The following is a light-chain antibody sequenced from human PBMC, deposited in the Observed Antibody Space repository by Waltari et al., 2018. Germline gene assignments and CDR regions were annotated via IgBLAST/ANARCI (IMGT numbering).Light chain of an antibody. CDR1: QDLGSS. J-gene: IGKJ1*01. CDR3: QQGHSVPPP. Sequence: EIELTQSPSSVFASVGDRFAITCRATQDLGSSLAWHQQKPGQGPNLHIYAAPNLQSRVPSRFSGSGSGTDFTLTINSLLPEEFATYFCQQGHSVPPPFGQGTTVEIK. V-gene: IGKV1-12*01. CDR2: AAP.